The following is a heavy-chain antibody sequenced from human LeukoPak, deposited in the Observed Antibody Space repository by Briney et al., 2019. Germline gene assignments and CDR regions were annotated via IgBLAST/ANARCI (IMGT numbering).Heavy chain of an antibody. J-gene: IGHJ3*02. CDR3: ATVVFDAFDI. V-gene: IGHV3-21*01. D-gene: IGHD4-23*01. Sequence: GGSLRLSCAASGFTFSSYTMNWVRQAPGKGLEWVSSISGSGSYIYYADSLKGRFTIFRDNAKNSLYLQMNSLRAEDTAVYYCATVVFDAFDIWGQGTMVTVSS. CDR1: GFTFSSYT. CDR2: ISGSGSYI.